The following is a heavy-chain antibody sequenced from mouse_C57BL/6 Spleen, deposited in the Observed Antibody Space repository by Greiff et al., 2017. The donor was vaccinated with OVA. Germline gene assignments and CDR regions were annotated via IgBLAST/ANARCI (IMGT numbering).Heavy chain of an antibody. CDR2: IHPNSGST. D-gene: IGHD2-4*01. J-gene: IGHJ4*01. CDR3: ARGLYYDDDGYAMDY. V-gene: IGHV1-64*01. Sequence: QVQLQQPGAELVKPGASVKLSCKASGYTFTSYWMHWVKQRPGQGLEWIGMIHPNSGSTNYNEKFKSKATLTVDKSSSTAYMQLSSLTSEDSAVYYCARGLYYDDDGYAMDYWGQGTSVTVSS. CDR1: GYTFTSYW.